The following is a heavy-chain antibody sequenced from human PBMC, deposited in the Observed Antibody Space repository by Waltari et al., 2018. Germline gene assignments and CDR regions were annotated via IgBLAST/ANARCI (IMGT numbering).Heavy chain of an antibody. J-gene: IGHJ4*02. Sequence: EVQLVQSGAEVKKPGATVKISCKASGYTFIDYFMHWVQQAPGNGLEWVGRRRPEDGETVYAEKFQGRVTITADTSTDTSYLELSSLRSDDTAVYYCAPLPGGSGQTFDYWGQGTLLTVSS. D-gene: IGHD3-10*01. CDR2: RRPEDGET. CDR3: APLPGGSGQTFDY. CDR1: GYTFIDYF. V-gene: IGHV1-69-2*01.